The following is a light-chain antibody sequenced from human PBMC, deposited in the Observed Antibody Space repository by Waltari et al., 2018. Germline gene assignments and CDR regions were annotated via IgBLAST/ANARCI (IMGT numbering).Light chain of an antibody. CDR3: SSYAGSNNLGV. J-gene: IGLJ1*01. Sequence: QSALTQPPSASGSPGQSVTISCTGTSSDVGGYNYVSWYQHHPGKAPKLMSYEVSKRPSAVPDRFSGSKSGHTASLTVSGLQAEDEADYYCSSYAGSNNLGVFGTGTKVTVL. CDR2: EVS. V-gene: IGLV2-8*01. CDR1: SSDVGGYNY.